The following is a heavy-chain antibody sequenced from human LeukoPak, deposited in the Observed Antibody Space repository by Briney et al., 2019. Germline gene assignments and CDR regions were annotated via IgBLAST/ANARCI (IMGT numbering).Heavy chain of an antibody. V-gene: IGHV3-15*01. Sequence: GGSLRLSCAASGFTVSSNYMSWVRQAPGKGLEWVGRIKSKTDGGTTDYAAPVKGRFTISRDDSKNTLYLQMNSLKTEDTAVYYCTTVEKGLLLWFGELLGVRRDYWGQGTLVTVSS. CDR1: GFTVSSNY. CDR2: IKSKTDGGTT. D-gene: IGHD3-10*01. CDR3: TTVEKGLLLWFGELLGVRRDY. J-gene: IGHJ4*02.